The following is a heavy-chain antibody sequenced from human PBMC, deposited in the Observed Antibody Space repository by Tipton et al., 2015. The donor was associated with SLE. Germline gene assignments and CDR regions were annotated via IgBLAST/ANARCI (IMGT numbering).Heavy chain of an antibody. CDR2: IYYSGST. D-gene: IGHD6-6*01. J-gene: IGHJ4*02. CDR1: GGSISSYY. V-gene: IGHV4-59*08. CDR3: ARHYFEYSSSPGYFDY. Sequence: PGLVKPSETLSLTCTVSGGSISSYYWSWIRQPPGKGLEWIGYIYYSGSTNYNPSLKSRVTISVDTSKNQFSLKLSSVTAADTAVYYCARHYFEYSSSPGYFDYWGQGTLVTVSS.